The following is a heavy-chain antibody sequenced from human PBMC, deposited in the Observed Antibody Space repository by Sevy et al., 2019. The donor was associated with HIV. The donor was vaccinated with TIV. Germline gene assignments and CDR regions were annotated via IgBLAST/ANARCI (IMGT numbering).Heavy chain of an antibody. V-gene: IGHV1-8*01. CDR2: MNPNSGNT. Sequence: ASVKVSCQASGYTFDNYDINWVRQATGQGLEWMGWMNPNSGNTGYAEKFQGRVTMSRVSSIRTAYMELNGLTSEDTGLRGSCRGSVTMRRVSPIRTAYMELNGRKSEDTAVYYCTRGLSFTYAKRGDWLNWYFDVWGRGTLVTVSS. CDR3: CRGSVTMRRVSPIRTAYMELNGRKSEDTAVYYCTRGLSFTYAKRGDWLNWYFDV. D-gene: IGHD3-22*01. J-gene: IGHJ2*01. CDR1: GYTFDNYD.